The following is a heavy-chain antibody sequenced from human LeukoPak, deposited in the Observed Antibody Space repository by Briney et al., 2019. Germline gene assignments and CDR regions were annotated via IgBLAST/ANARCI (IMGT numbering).Heavy chain of an antibody. V-gene: IGHV1-18*01. CDR2: ISAYNGNT. CDR1: GYTFTSYG. J-gene: IGHJ6*03. D-gene: IGHD3-3*01. CDR3: ARARDDFWSYYYYYMDV. Sequence: ASVKVSCKASGYTFTSYGISWVRQAPGQGLEWMGWISAYNGNTNYAQKLQGRVTMTTDTSTSTAYMELRSLRSDDTAVYYCARARDDFWSYYYYYMDVWGKGTTVIVSS.